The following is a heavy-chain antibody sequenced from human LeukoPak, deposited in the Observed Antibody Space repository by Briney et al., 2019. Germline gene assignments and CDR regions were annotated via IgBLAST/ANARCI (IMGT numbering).Heavy chain of an antibody. CDR2: IYYSGGT. CDR3: ARERSYYDMDV. J-gene: IGHJ6*02. Sequence: SETLSLTCTVSGGSISSGDYYWSWLRQPPGKGLEWIGYIYYSGGTYYNPSLKSRVTISLGTSENQFSLKLSSVTAADTAVYYCARERSYYDMDVWGQGTTVTVSS. V-gene: IGHV4-30-4*01. CDR1: GGSISSGDYY.